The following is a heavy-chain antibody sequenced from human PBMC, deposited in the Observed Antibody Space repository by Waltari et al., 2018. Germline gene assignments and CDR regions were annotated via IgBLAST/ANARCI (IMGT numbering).Heavy chain of an antibody. CDR2: IHHTGTT. V-gene: IGHV4-38-2*01. D-gene: IGHD7-27*01. CDR3: ARIRNWDLFDL. J-gene: IGHJ2*01. Sequence: QVQLQESGPGLVKSAETLSLSCAVSGYAITSGYYWGWIRQPPGKGLEWIASIHHTGTTYYNPSLRSRVAMSVDTSKNQVSLKMTSVIDADTAMYYCARIRNWDLFDLWG. CDR1: GYAITSGYY.